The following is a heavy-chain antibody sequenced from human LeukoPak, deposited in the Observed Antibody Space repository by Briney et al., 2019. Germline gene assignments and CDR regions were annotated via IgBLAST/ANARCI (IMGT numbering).Heavy chain of an antibody. CDR3: ARDSSRDYYDSHPLNYFDY. J-gene: IGHJ4*02. CDR2: ISSSSSYI. V-gene: IGHV3-21*01. Sequence: EGSLRLSCAASGFTFSSYSMNWVRQAPGKGLEWVSSISSSSSYIYYADSVKGRFTISRDNAKNSLYLQMNSLRAEDTAVYYCARDSSRDYYDSHPLNYFDYWGQGTLVTVSS. CDR1: GFTFSSYS. D-gene: IGHD3-22*01.